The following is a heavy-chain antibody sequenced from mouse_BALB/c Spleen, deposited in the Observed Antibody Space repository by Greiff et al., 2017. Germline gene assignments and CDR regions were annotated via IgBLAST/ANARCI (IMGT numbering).Heavy chain of an antibody. Sequence: QVQLQPGAELVRPGASVKLSCKASGYTFTSYWINWVKQRPGQGLEWIGNIYPSDSYTNYNQKFKDKATLTVDKSSSTAYMQLSSPTSEDSAVYYCTRSRGNLYYFDYWGQGTTLTVSS. CDR2: IYPSDSYT. J-gene: IGHJ2*01. V-gene: IGHV1-69*02. D-gene: IGHD2-1*01. CDR3: TRSRGNLYYFDY. CDR1: GYTFTSYW.